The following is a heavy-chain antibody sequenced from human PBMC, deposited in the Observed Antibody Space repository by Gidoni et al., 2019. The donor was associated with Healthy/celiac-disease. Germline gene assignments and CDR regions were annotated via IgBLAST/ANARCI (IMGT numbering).Heavy chain of an antibody. D-gene: IGHD6-19*01. CDR2: INSDGSST. CDR3: ARGVIAVAAYYYYYYGMDV. J-gene: IGHJ6*02. Sequence: EVQLVESGGGLVQPGGSLRLSCAASGFTFSSHWLNCVRQAPGKGLVWVSRINSDGSSTSYADSVKGRFTISRDNAKNTLYLQMNSLRAEDTAVYYCARGVIAVAAYYYYYYGMDVWGQGTTVTVSS. CDR1: GFTFSSHW. V-gene: IGHV3-74*01.